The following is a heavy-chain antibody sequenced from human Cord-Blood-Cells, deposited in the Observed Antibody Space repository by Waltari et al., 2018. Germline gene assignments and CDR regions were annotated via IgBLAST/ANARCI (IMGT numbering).Heavy chain of an antibody. Sequence: EVQLVQSGAEVKKPGEPLKISCKGFGYSFTSPWLGWVRQMPGKGLEGMAIISPGGSDTRHGPSFQGQVTISADKSISTAYLQWGSRKASDTAMYYCARHVGNYYYYYDRDVGGKGNTVTVAS. V-gene: IGHV5-51*01. CDR1: GYSFTSPW. J-gene: IGHJ6*03. CDR3: ARHVGNYYYYYDRDV. CDR2: ISPGGSDT. D-gene: IGHD7-27*01.